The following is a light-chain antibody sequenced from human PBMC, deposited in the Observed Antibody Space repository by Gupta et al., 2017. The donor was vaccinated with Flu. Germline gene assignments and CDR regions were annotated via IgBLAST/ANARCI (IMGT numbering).Light chain of an antibody. J-gene: IGLJ3*02. CDR3: AAWDTRLSAGV. CDR1: SSNIGDNF. CDR2: END. Sequence: QSVLTQPPSVSAAPGQKVTISCSGCSSNIGDNFVSWYQHVPGAAPKLLICENDKRPSGIPDRFSASKSGTSATLDITGLQTGDAADYYCAAWDTRLSAGVFGGGTKLTV. V-gene: IGLV1-51*02.